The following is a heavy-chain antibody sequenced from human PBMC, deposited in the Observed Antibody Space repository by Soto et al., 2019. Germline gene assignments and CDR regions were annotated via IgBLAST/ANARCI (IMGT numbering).Heavy chain of an antibody. V-gene: IGHV1-69*04. CDR1: GGTFSSYT. Sequence: SVKVSCKASGGTFSSYTYSWVRQAPGQGLEWMGRIFTILGIANYAQKFQGRVTITADKSTSTAYMELSSLRSEDTAVYYCAIDERLPYYYYFMDVWGKGTSVTVSS. CDR3: AIDERLPYYYYFMDV. CDR2: IFTILGIA. J-gene: IGHJ6*03. D-gene: IGHD6-25*01.